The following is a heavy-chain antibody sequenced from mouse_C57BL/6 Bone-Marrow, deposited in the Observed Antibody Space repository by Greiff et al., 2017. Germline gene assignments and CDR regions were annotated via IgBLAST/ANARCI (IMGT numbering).Heavy chain of an antibody. J-gene: IGHJ2*01. V-gene: IGHV1-72*01. CDR2: IDPNSGGT. CDR3: ASEGGAEYYIDY. Sequence: QVQLQQPGAELVKPGASVKLSCKASGYTFTSYWMHWVKQRPGRGLEWIGGIDPNSGGTKYNEKFKSKATLTVDKPSSTAYMQHSSLTSEDSAVDYSASEGGAEYYIDYWGQGTTLTVSS. CDR1: GYTFTSYW.